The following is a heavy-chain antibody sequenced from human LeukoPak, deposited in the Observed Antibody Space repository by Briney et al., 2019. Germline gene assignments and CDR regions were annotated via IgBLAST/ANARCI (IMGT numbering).Heavy chain of an antibody. CDR1: GFTFSSYV. CDR3: AKDRVQIATYFFDY. CDR2: ISYDGRDK. Sequence: GGSLRLSCAASGFTFSSYVIHWVRQAPGKGPEWVAVISYDGRDKHHADSVKGRFTISRDNSKNTLYLQMDSLRPEDTAVYYCAKDRVQIATYFFDYWGQGTLVTVSS. V-gene: IGHV3-30*04. D-gene: IGHD2/OR15-2a*01. J-gene: IGHJ4*02.